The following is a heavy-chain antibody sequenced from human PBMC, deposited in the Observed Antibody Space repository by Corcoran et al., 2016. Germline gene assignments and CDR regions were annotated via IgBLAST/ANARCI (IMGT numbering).Heavy chain of an antibody. CDR1: GGSFIGYY. J-gene: IGHJ5*02. CDR2: INHLRNT. V-gene: IGHV4-34*01. CDR3: VSRGSTIFGRVMSGFDP. Sequence: QVQLQQWGAGLLKPSETLSLTCAVYGGSFIGYYWSWIRQPPGKGLEWIGEINHLRNTNYNPSLKSRVTISVDTSKNQFSLKLSSVTAADTAVYYCVSRGSTIFGRVMSGFDPWGQGTLVTVSS. D-gene: IGHD3-3*01.